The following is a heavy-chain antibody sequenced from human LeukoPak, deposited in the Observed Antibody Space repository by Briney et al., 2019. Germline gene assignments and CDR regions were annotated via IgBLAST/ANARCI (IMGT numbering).Heavy chain of an antibody. Sequence: SETLSLTCTVSGGSISSGSHCWSWIRQPAGKGLEWIGHIYASGSTNYNPSLKSRVTMSVDTSKNQFSLKLSSVTAADTAVFYCASLKYDSSGFYGSDYWGQGTLVTVSS. J-gene: IGHJ4*02. D-gene: IGHD3-22*01. V-gene: IGHV4-61*09. CDR3: ASLKYDSSGFYGSDY. CDR2: IYASGST. CDR1: GGSISSGSHC.